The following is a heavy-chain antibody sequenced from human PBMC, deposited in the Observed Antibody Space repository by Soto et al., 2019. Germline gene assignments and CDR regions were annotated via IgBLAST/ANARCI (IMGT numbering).Heavy chain of an antibody. J-gene: IGHJ6*02. CDR1: GFTFSSYG. D-gene: IGHD6-19*01. V-gene: IGHV3-33*01. CDR3: ARDQCLVAGTFSCYHYYGMDV. CDR2: IWYDGSNK. Sequence: AGGSLRLSCAASGFTFSSYGMHWVRQAPGKGLEWVAVIWYDGSNKYYADSVRGRFTISRDNSKNTLYLQMNSLRAEDTAVYYCARDQCLVAGTFSCYHYYGMDVWGQGTTVTVSS.